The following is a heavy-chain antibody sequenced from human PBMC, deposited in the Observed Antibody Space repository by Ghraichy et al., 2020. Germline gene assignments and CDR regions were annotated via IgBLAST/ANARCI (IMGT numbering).Heavy chain of an antibody. CDR2: ISNSGST. D-gene: IGHD2/OR15-2a*01. Sequence: SQTLSLTCTVSGGSIRSYYWSWIRQPPGTGLEWIGYISNSGSTNYNPSLKSRVTISLDTSKNQFSLKLSSVTAADTAVYYCARRPRCDFRAWYVDLWGRGPLVTVAS. V-gene: IGHV4-59*01. J-gene: IGHJ2*01. CDR1: GGSIRSYY. CDR3: ARRPRCDFRAWYVDL.